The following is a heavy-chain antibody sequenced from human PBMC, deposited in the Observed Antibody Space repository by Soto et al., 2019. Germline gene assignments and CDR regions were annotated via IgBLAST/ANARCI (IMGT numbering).Heavy chain of an antibody. Sequence: ASVKVSCKASGYTFITSYAMHWIRQAPGQSLEWMGWINVGNGNTRYSQKFQGRVTITRDTSATIVYMELSGLTSEDTAIYYCARGPSRAAPAFDYWGQGTTVTVSS. CDR1: GYTFITSYA. CDR2: INVGNGNT. CDR3: ARGPSRAAPAFDY. V-gene: IGHV1-3*01. J-gene: IGHJ4*01. D-gene: IGHD6-13*01.